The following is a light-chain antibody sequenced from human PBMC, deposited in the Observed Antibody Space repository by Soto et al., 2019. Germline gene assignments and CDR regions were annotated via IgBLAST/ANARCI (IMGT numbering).Light chain of an antibody. CDR3: QQSFSLPT. V-gene: IGKV1-39*01. J-gene: IGKJ4*01. CDR2: EAS. CDR1: QRISRY. Sequence: DIQMTQSPSSLSASVGDRVTITCRASQRISRYLNWYKQKPGKAPNLLIYEASSLQSGVPSRFSGSGSGTDFTLTIRSLQPEDSATYYCQQSFSLPTFGGGTKVDIK.